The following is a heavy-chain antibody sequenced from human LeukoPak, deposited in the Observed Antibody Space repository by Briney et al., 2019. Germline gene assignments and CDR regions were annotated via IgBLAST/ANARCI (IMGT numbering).Heavy chain of an antibody. V-gene: IGHV1-46*01. CDR3: ARPAGHSSSWYEVAIEYYFDY. D-gene: IGHD6-13*01. J-gene: IGHJ4*02. Sequence: ASVKVSCKASGYTFTSYYMHWVRQAPGQGLEWMGIINPSGGSTSYAQKFQGRVTMTRDMSTSTVYMELSSLRSEDTAVYYCARPAGHSSSWYEVAIEYYFDYWGQGTLVTVSS. CDR1: GYTFTSYY. CDR2: INPSGGST.